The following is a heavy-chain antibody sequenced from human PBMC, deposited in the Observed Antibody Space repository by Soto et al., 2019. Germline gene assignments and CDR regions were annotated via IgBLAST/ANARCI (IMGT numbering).Heavy chain of an antibody. J-gene: IGHJ6*02. V-gene: IGHV1-69*06. D-gene: IGHD6-19*01. CDR1: GGTFSRYA. CDR3: ARDQEWLVRRDYYYYGMDV. Sequence: GASVKVSCHASGGTFSRYAIRWVRQAPGQGLDWMGGIIPIFGTANYAQKFQGRVTITADKSTSTAYMELSSLRSEDTAVYYCARDQEWLVRRDYYYYGMDVWGQGTTVTVSS. CDR2: IIPIFGTA.